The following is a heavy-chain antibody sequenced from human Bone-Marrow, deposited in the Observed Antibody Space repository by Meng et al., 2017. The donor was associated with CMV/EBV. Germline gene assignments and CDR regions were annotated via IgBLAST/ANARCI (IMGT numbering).Heavy chain of an antibody. J-gene: IGHJ6*02. D-gene: IGHD3-22*01. CDR1: GFTFSSYG. V-gene: IGHV3-21*01. CDR3: AREDGFPYYYDSSGYYYEGGDMDYYYYGMDV. Sequence: GESLKISCAASGFTFSSYGMHWVRQAPGKGLEWVSSISSSSSYIYYADSVKGRFTISRDNAKNSLHLQMNSLRAEDTAVYYCAREDGFPYYYDSSGYYYEGGDMDYYYYGMDVWGQGTTVTVSS. CDR2: ISSSSSYI.